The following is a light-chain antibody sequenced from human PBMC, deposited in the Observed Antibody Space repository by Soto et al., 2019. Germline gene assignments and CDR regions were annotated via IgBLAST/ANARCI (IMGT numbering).Light chain of an antibody. V-gene: IGKV1-39*01. Sequence: DIQMTQSPSPLSASVGDRVTITCRSSQSISSYVNWYQQKPGKAPKLLIFAASSLQSGVPSRFSGSRSGPDFTLTISSLQPEDFATYYCQQSYSSPPTFGQGTKVDIK. J-gene: IGKJ1*01. CDR3: QQSYSSPPT. CDR1: QSISSY. CDR2: AAS.